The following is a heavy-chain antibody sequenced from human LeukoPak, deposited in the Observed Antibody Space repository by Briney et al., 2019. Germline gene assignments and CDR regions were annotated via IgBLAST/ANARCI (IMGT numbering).Heavy chain of an antibody. Sequence: ASVKVSCKASGFTLINYGITWVRRAPGQGLEWLGWISVYNGDTNYAQKVQDRVTMTTDTSTSTVYMELRSLRSDDTAIYYCTRTVRIGYCTGGNCYFYFDYWGQGSLVTVSS. CDR3: TRTVRIGYCTGGNCYFYFDY. D-gene: IGHD2-15*01. J-gene: IGHJ4*02. CDR1: GFTLINYG. CDR2: ISVYNGDT. V-gene: IGHV1-18*01.